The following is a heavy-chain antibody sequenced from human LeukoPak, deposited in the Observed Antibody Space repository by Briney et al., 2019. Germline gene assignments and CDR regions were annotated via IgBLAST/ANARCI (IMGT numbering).Heavy chain of an antibody. CDR3: ARDLIECHWVVGYCSSGWFDP. CDR1: GFTFSSYA. V-gene: IGHV3-30-3*01. J-gene: IGHJ5*02. Sequence: PGRSLRLSCAASGFTFSSYAMHWVRQAPGKGLEWVAVISYDGSNKYYADSVKGRFTISRGNSKNTLYLQMNSLRAEDTAVYYCARDLIECHWVVGYCSSGWFDPWGQGTLVTVSS. CDR2: ISYDGSNK. D-gene: IGHD2-2*01.